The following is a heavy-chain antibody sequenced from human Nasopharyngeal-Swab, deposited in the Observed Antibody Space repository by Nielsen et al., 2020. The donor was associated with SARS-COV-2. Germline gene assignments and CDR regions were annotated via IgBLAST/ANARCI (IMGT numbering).Heavy chain of an antibody. CDR3: AKALRGDAFDI. V-gene: IGHV3-21*04. J-gene: IGHJ3*02. Sequence: GESLKISCAASGFTFSTYSMNWVRQAPGKGLEWVSSISSSSSYIYYADSVKGRFTISRDNSKNTLYLQMNSLRAEDTAVYYCAKALRGDAFDIWGQGTMVTVSS. CDR1: GFTFSTYS. CDR2: ISSSSSYI.